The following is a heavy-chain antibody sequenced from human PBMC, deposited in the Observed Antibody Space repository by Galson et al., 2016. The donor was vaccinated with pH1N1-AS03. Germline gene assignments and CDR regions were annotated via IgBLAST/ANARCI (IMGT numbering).Heavy chain of an antibody. CDR3: ARDAGTDYFDH. D-gene: IGHD6-13*01. V-gene: IGHV5-51*01. CDR2: IYPGDSDT. J-gene: IGHJ4*02. CDR1: GYSFARYW. Sequence: VKKPGESLKISCKGSGYSFARYWIGWVRQMPGKGLEWMGVIYPGDSDTRYSPSFQGLVTISVDKTFNTAYLQWGSLEASDTAMYYCARDAGTDYFDHWGQGTLVAVPS.